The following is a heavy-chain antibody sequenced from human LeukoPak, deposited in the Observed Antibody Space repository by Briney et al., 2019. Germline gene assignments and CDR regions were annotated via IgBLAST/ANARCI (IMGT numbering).Heavy chain of an antibody. CDR1: GASITDYF. J-gene: IGHJ5*02. D-gene: IGHD3-22*01. V-gene: IGHV4-59*01. CDR2: VYYSGTT. Sequence: SESLSLTCTVSGASITDYFWTWIRQPPGKGLEWIGYVYYSGTTIFNPSLKSRVTISVDTSKNQFSLNLSSVTAADTAVYYCARSDYYDSSGYFAGGDWFDPWGQGTLVTVSS. CDR3: ARSDYYDSSGYFAGGDWFDP.